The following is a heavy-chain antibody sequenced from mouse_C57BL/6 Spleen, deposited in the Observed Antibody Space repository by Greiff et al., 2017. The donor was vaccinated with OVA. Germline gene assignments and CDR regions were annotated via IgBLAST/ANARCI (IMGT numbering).Heavy chain of an antibody. CDR2: IDPSDSYT. Sequence: VKLQQPGAELVMPGASVKLSCKASGYTFTSYWMHWVKQRPGQGLEWIGEIDPSDSYTNYNQKFKGKSTLTVDKSSSTAYMQLSSLTSEDSAVYYCARLTYGSSYYFDYWGQGTTLTVSS. D-gene: IGHD1-1*01. J-gene: IGHJ2*01. CDR3: ARLTYGSSYYFDY. V-gene: IGHV1-69*01. CDR1: GYTFTSYW.